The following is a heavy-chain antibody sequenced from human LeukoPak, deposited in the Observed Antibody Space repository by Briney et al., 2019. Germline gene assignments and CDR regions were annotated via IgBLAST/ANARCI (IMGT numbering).Heavy chain of an antibody. CDR1: GYTFTSYG. Sequence: GASVKVSCKASGYTFTSYGISWVRQAPGQGLEWMGWISAYNGNTNYAQKLQGRVTMTTDTSTSTAYMELRSLRSDDTAVYYCARDRGYYDSSGYYYAGPFDYWGQGTLVTVSS. CDR2: ISAYNGNT. CDR3: ARDRGYYDSSGYYYAGPFDY. J-gene: IGHJ4*02. D-gene: IGHD3-22*01. V-gene: IGHV1-18*01.